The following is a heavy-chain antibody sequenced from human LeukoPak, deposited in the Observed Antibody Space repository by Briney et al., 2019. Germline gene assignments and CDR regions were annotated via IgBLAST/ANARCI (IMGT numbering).Heavy chain of an antibody. V-gene: IGHV3-30*04. CDR3: ARVVGSSGWYDY. CDR1: GFTFSSYA. Sequence: PGGSLRLSCAASGFTFSSYAMHWVRQAPGKGLEWVAVISYDGSNKYYADSVKGRFTISRDNCKNTLYLQMNSLRAEDTAVYYCARVVGSSGWYDYWGQGTLVTVSS. J-gene: IGHJ4*02. D-gene: IGHD6-19*01. CDR2: ISYDGSNK.